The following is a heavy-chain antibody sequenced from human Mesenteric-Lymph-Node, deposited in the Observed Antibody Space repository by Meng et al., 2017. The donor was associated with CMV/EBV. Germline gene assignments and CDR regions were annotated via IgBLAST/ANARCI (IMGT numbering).Heavy chain of an antibody. V-gene: IGHV3-74*03. CDR2: INGDGSKT. CDR1: GFTFSDYW. CDR3: ANVRLGY. J-gene: IGHJ4*02. Sequence: GESLKISCEASGFTFSDYWIHWVRQAPGRGLLRVSSINGDGSKTSYADSVKGRFSISRDNAKNTVYVQMNSLRAEDTAVYYCANVRLGYWGQGTLVTVS. D-gene: IGHD1-26*01.